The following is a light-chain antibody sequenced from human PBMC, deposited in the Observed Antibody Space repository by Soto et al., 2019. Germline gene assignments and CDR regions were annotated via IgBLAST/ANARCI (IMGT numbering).Light chain of an antibody. CDR2: GAS. V-gene: IGKV3-20*01. CDR3: QQYCRSPCT. CDR1: QSVSSSY. J-gene: IGKJ1*01. Sequence: EIVLTQSPGTLSLSPGERAALSCRASQSVSSSYLAWYQQKPGQAPRLLIYGASSRATGIPGRFSGSGSGTDFTLTISSLEPEDFPFYYCQQYCRSPCTFAQGTKVEFK.